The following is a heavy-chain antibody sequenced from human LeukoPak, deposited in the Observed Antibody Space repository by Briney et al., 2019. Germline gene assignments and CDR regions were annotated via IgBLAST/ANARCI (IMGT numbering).Heavy chain of an antibody. D-gene: IGHD3-16*01. V-gene: IGHV3-20*01. Sequence: GGSLRLSCAASGFTFDDYGMSWDRQAPGKGLEWVSGINWNGGSTGYADSVKGRFTISRDNAKNSLYLQMNSLRAEDTALYHCARDMGRNYYYGMGVWGQGTMVTVSS. J-gene: IGHJ6*02. CDR1: GFTFDDYG. CDR3: ARDMGRNYYYGMGV. CDR2: INWNGGST.